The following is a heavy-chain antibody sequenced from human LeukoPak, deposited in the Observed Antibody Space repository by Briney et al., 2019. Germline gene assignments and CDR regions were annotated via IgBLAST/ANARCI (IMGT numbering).Heavy chain of an antibody. CDR3: ARDSAVATYYGVDV. J-gene: IGHJ6*02. Sequence: GGSLRLSCAASGFTFSSYAMHLVRQAPGKGLEWVAVISYDGSNKYYADSVKGRFTISRDNSKNTLYLQMNSLRAEDTAVYYCARDSAVATYYGVDVWGQGTTVTVSS. D-gene: IGHD6-19*01. CDR2: ISYDGSNK. CDR1: GFTFSSYA. V-gene: IGHV3-30-3*01.